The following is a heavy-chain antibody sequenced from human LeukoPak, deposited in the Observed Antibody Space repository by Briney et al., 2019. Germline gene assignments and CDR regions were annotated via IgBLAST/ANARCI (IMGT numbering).Heavy chain of an antibody. D-gene: IGHD1-26*01. CDR1: GGSFSGYY. J-gene: IGHJ4*02. Sequence: PSETLSLTCAVYGGSFSGYYWSWIRQPSGKGLEWIGEINHSGSTNYNPSLKSRVTISVDTSKNQFSLKLSSVTAADTAVYYCARNGSPGVRDFDYWGQGTLVTVSS. CDR3: ARNGSPGVRDFDY. CDR2: INHSGST. V-gene: IGHV4-34*01.